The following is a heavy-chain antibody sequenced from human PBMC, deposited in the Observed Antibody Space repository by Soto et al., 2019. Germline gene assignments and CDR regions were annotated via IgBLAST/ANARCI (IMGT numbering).Heavy chain of an antibody. J-gene: IGHJ6*02. CDR1: GGSFSGYY. D-gene: IGHD6-13*01. Sequence: PSETLSLTCAVYGGSFSGYYWSWIRQPPGKGLEWIGEINHSGSTNYNPSLKSRVTISVDTSKNQFSLKLSSVTAADTAVYYCARGRSSSSWRYYYYYYGMDVWGQGTTGTVS. V-gene: IGHV4-34*01. CDR3: ARGRSSSSWRYYYYYYGMDV. CDR2: INHSGST.